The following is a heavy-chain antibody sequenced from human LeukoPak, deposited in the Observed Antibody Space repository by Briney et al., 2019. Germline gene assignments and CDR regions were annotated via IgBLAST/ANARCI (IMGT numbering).Heavy chain of an antibody. CDR2: INPSGGST. J-gene: IGHJ4*02. V-gene: IGHV1-46*01. CDR3: ARGRSMVVITGDPFDY. CDR1: GYTFTSYY. D-gene: IGHD3-22*01. Sequence: ASVKVSCKASGYTFTSYYMHWVRQAPGQGLEWMGIINPSGGSTSYARKFQGRVTMTRDTSTSTVYMELSSLRSEDTAVYYCARGRSMVVITGDPFDYWGQGTLVTVSS.